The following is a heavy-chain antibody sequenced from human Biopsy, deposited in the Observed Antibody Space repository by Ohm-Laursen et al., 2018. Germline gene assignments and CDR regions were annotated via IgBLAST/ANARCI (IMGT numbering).Heavy chain of an antibody. V-gene: IGHV3-30*03. Sequence: SLRLSCSASGFTFTSYAMHWVRQAPGKGLEWVAVISYDDSGEYYADSLQGRFIISRDNPKNTVDLQMNSLRAEDTAVYFCARDGKRWDYSAYFSWHFDLWGRGTLVTVSS. CDR3: ARDGKRWDYSAYFSWHFDL. CDR2: ISYDDSGE. CDR1: GFTFTSYA. J-gene: IGHJ2*01. D-gene: IGHD4-11*01.